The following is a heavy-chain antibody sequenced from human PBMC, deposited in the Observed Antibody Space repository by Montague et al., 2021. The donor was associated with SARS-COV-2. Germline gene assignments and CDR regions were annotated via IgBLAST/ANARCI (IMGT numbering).Heavy chain of an antibody. J-gene: IGHJ5*02. V-gene: IGHV4-59*01. Sequence: SETLSLTCTVSGGSIDSYYWSWLRQPPGKGLEWIGYIYYRGTTNYNPSLESRVTMSADTSKNQFSLNLSSVTAADTAMYYCARELQYNRFDPWGQGTLVTVSS. CDR3: ARELQYNRFDP. CDR1: GGSIDSYY. D-gene: IGHD2-21*02. CDR2: IYYRGTT.